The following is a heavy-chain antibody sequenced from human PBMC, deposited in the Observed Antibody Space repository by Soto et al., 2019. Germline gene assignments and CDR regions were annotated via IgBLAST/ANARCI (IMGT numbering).Heavy chain of an antibody. CDR3: ARELHGGSYGMDV. Sequence: GGSLRLSCAASGFTFRNYDMHWVRQVTGKGLEWVSGITTVGDTYYPGSVKGRFTISREKAKNSLYLQMNSLSAGDTAVYYCARELHGGSYGMDVWGQGTTVTVSS. CDR1: GFTFRNYD. J-gene: IGHJ6*02. CDR2: ITTVGDT. V-gene: IGHV3-13*01.